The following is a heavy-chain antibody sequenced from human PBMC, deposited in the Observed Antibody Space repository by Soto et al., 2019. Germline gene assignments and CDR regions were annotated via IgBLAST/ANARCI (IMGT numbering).Heavy chain of an antibody. CDR3: ARETGTYSNDF. J-gene: IGHJ4*02. V-gene: IGHV5-10-1*03. D-gene: IGHD4-4*01. Sequence: EVQLVQSGAEVKKPGESLRIACKGSGYIFATYWINWVRQLPGEGLEWMGRIDPSDSEANYGPSFQGHVTMSVDTSTNTAYRQWSSLKASDSATYYWARETGTYSNDFWGQGTLVSVFS. CDR1: GYIFATYW. CDR2: IDPSDSEA.